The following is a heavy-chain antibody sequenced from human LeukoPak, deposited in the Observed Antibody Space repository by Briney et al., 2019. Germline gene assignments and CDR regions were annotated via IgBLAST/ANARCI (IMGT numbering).Heavy chain of an antibody. V-gene: IGHV3-21*01. J-gene: IGHJ4*02. CDR1: GFTFSSYA. CDR2: ISSSSSYI. D-gene: IGHD5-12*01. CDR3: ARDFIVAGYYDY. Sequence: GSLRLSCAASGFTFSSYAMSWVRQAPGKGLEWVSSISSSSSYIYYADSVKGRFTISRDNAKNSLYLQMNSLRAEDTAVYYCARDFIVAGYYDYWGQGTLVTVSS.